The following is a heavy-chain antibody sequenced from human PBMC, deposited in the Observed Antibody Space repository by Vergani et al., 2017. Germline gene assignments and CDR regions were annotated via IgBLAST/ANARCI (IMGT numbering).Heavy chain of an antibody. CDR1: GFTFSSYS. CDR2: ISSSSSTI. V-gene: IGHV3-48*01. CDR3: ARIAPYYYYGMDV. D-gene: IGHD2-21*01. Sequence: EVQLVESGGGLVQPGGSLRLSCAASGFTFSSYSMNWVRQAPGKGVEWVSYISSSSSTIYYADSVKGRFTISRDKAKNSLYLQMNSLRAEDTAVYYCARIAPYYYYGMDVWGQGTTVTVSS. J-gene: IGHJ6*02.